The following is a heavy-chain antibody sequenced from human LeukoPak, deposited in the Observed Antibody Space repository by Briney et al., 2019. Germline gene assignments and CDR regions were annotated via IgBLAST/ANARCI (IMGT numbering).Heavy chain of an antibody. J-gene: IGHJ5*02. V-gene: IGHV3-23*01. Sequence: PGGSLRLSCAASGFTFSSYAMSWVRQAPGKGLEWVSAISGSGGSTYYADSVKGRFTISRDNSMNTLYLQLNSLRVEDTAVYFCAKGISSTSRTPFDPWGQGTLVTVSS. CDR3: AKGISSTSRTPFDP. CDR2: ISGSGGST. CDR1: GFTFSSYA. D-gene: IGHD6-13*01.